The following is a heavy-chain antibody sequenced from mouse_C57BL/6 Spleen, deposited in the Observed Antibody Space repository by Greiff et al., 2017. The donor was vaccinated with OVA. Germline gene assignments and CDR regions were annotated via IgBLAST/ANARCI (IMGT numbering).Heavy chain of an antibody. D-gene: IGHD1-1*01. CDR1: GFTFSDAW. CDR3: TRRDYYGSSHAWFAY. J-gene: IGHJ3*01. V-gene: IGHV6-6*01. CDR2: IRNKANNHAT. Sequence: EVKVEESGGGLVQPGGSMKLSCAASGFTFSDAWMDWVRQSPEKGLEWVAEIRNKANNHATYYAESVKGRFTISRDDSKSSVYLQMNSLRAEDTGIYYCTRRDYYGSSHAWFAYWGQGTLVTVSA.